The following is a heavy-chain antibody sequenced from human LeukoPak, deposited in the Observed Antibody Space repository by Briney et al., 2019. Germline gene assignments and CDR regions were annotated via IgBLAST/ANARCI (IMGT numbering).Heavy chain of an antibody. D-gene: IGHD3-16*01. Sequence: GGSLRLSCAASGFTFSSYGMHWVRQAPGKGLEWVAVISYDGSNKYYADSVKGRFTISRDNSKNTLYLQMNSLRAEDTAVYYCARDYTYTVDYYFDYWGQGTLVTVSS. CDR2: ISYDGSNK. CDR1: GFTFSSYG. CDR3: ARDYTYTVDYYFDY. V-gene: IGHV3-30*03. J-gene: IGHJ4*02.